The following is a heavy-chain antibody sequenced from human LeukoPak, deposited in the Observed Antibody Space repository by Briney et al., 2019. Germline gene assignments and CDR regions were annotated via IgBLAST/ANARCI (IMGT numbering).Heavy chain of an antibody. Sequence: GGSLRLSCAASGFTFDDYAMHWVRQAPGKGLEWVSGISCNSGSIGYADSVKGRFTISRDNAKNSLYLQMNSLRAEHTALYYCAKADIVVVPAAIEGGGAFDIWGQGTMVTVSS. CDR1: GFTFDDYA. J-gene: IGHJ3*02. CDR2: ISCNSGSI. CDR3: AKADIVVVPAAIEGGGAFDI. D-gene: IGHD2-2*01. V-gene: IGHV3-9*01.